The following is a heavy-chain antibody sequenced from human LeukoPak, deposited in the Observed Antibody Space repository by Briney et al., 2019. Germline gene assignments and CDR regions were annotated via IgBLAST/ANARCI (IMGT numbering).Heavy chain of an antibody. CDR2: ISGYNGNT. J-gene: IGHJ4*02. D-gene: IGHD1-26*01. Sequence: ASVKVSCKASGYTFTNFGISWVRQAPGQGLEWMGWISGYNGNTNYAQKLQGRVTMTTDTSTSTAYMELRSLRSDDTAVYYCARCPDQWELHFVPFDYWGQGTLVTVSS. CDR3: ARCPDQWELHFVPFDY. V-gene: IGHV1-18*01. CDR1: GYTFTNFG.